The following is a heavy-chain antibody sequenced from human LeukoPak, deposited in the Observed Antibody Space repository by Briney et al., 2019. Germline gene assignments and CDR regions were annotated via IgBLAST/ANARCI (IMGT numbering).Heavy chain of an antibody. CDR1: GFTFSSYA. J-gene: IGHJ4*02. CDR3: AKGRDSSSSEWTDY. V-gene: IGHV3-23*01. D-gene: IGHD6-6*01. CDR2: ISGSGGST. Sequence: QPGGSLRLSCAASGFTFSSYAMSWVHQAPGKGLEWVSAISGSGGSTYYADSVKGRFTISRDNSKNTLYLQMNSLRAEDTAVYYCAKGRDSSSSEWTDYWGQGTLVTVSS.